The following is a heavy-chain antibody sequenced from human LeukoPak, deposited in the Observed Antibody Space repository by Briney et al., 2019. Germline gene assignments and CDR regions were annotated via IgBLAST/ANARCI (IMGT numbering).Heavy chain of an antibody. D-gene: IGHD3-10*01. CDR3: ARGKVSYGSGLYYMDV. V-gene: IGHV1-2*02. CDR1: GYTFTGYY. Sequence: GASVKVSCKASGYTFTGYYMHWVRQAPGQGLEWMGWINPNSGGTNYAQKFQGRVTMTRDTSISTAYMELSRLRSDDTAVYYCARGKVSYGSGLYYMDVWGKGTTVTISS. J-gene: IGHJ6*03. CDR2: INPNSGGT.